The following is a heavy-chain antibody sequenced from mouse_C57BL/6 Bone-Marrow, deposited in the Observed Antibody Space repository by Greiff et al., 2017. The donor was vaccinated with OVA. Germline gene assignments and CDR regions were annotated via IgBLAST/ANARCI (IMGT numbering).Heavy chain of an antibody. CDR1: GYTFTSHW. CDR2: IFTGSGCT. V-gene: IGHV1-56*01. CDR3: ARDLGNYYFDY. Sequence: QVQLKESGPELVRPGASVKISCTAPGYTFTSHWMPWVRQRPGQGLEWMGEIFTGSGCTDDEEQCMGKATLTVDTSTSTAYMQLSSLTSEDSAVYFCARDLGNYYFDYWGQGTTLTVSS. J-gene: IGHJ2*01. D-gene: IGHD2-1*01.